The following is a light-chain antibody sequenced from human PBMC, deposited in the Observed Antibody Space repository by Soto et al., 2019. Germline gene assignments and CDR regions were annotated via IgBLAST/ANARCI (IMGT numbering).Light chain of an antibody. CDR1: QSVSSN. V-gene: IGKV3-15*01. CDR3: QQYNNWLPVT. Sequence: EIVLTQSPATLSVSPGERATLSCRASQSVSSNLAWYQQKPGQAPRLLIYGASTRATGIPARFSGSGSGTEFTLTISSLQSEEFAVYCCQQYNNWLPVTFGQGTKVDIK. CDR2: GAS. J-gene: IGKJ1*01.